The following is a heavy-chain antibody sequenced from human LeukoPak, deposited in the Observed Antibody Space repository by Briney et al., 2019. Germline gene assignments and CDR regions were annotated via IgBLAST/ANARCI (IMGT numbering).Heavy chain of an antibody. V-gene: IGHV3-21*01. CDR3: AREFGELSNY. D-gene: IGHD3-10*01. CDR1: GFTSSSYS. J-gene: IGHJ4*02. Sequence: PGGTLRLSCAASGFTSSSYSTNWAPHAPGKGLEWGSSISSSSSYIYYADSVKGRFTISRDNAKNPLYLRENSIRAEDTAVYYCAREFGELSNYWGQGTLVTVSS. CDR2: ISSSSSYI.